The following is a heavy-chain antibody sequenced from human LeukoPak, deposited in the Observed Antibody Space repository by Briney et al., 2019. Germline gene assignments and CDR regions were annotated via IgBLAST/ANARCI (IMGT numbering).Heavy chain of an antibody. Sequence: PGGSLRLSCAASGFTFSSYDMSWVRQAPGKGLEWVSAVSGTGGSTYYADSVKGRFTISRDNSKNTLYLETNSLRGEDTAVYYCAKDASSGTYFDYWGQGTPVTVSP. CDR1: GFTFSSYD. V-gene: IGHV3-23*01. CDR3: AKDASSGTYFDY. CDR2: VSGTGGST. J-gene: IGHJ4*02. D-gene: IGHD1-26*01.